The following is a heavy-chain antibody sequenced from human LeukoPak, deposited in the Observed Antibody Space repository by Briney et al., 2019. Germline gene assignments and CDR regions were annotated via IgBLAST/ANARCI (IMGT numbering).Heavy chain of an antibody. CDR1: GFTFSSYS. CDR3: ARDDPIAVAGHDAFDI. D-gene: IGHD6-19*01. J-gene: IGHJ3*02. CDR2: ISSSSSYI. V-gene: IGHV3-21*01. Sequence: GSLRLSCAASGFTFSSYSMNWVRQAPGKGLEWVSSISSSSSYIYYADSVKGRFTISRDNAKNSLYLQMNSLRAEDTAVYYCARDDPIAVAGHDAFDIWGQGTMVSVSS.